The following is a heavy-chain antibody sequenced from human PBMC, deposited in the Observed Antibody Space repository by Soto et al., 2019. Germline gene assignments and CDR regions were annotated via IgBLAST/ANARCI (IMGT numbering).Heavy chain of an antibody. D-gene: IGHD6-13*01. CDR3: ARGMGSNYYYYMDV. J-gene: IGHJ6*03. CDR2: TYYSGST. CDR1: GDSISISSYY. Sequence: SETLSLTCTISGDSISISSYYWAWIRQPPGKGLEWIGSTYYSGSTYNNPSLKSRVTMSVDTPKKQFSLILSSVTAADTAVYYCARGMGSNYYYYMDVWGKGTTVTVSS. V-gene: IGHV4-39*02.